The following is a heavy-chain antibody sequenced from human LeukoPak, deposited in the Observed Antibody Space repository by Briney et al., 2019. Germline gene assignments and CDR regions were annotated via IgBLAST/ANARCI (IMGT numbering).Heavy chain of an antibody. J-gene: IGHJ4*02. CDR2: SSGNGGST. CDR3: AKGKARDTASPYDY. V-gene: IGHV3-23*01. Sequence: GGSLRLSCAASGFTVSSNYMSWVRQAPGNGLEWVSASSGNGGSTYYADSVKGRFTICRDNSKNTLYLQRNSVRAEDTAVYYCAKGKARDTASPYDYWGQGTLVTVSS. D-gene: IGHD5-18*01. CDR1: GFTVSSNY.